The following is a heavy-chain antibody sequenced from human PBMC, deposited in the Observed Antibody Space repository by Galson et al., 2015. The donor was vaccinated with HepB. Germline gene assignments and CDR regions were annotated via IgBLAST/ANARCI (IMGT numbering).Heavy chain of an antibody. CDR3: ARDLAGHENAFDI. J-gene: IGHJ3*02. Sequence: SVKVSCKASGYTFTSYDMHWVRQAPGQGLEWMGLINHSGGSTSYAQKFQGRVTMTRDTSTSTVYMELSSLRSEDTAVYYCARDLAGHENAFDIWGAGTMVTVS. CDR1: GYTFTSYD. V-gene: IGHV1-46*01. CDR2: INHSGGST.